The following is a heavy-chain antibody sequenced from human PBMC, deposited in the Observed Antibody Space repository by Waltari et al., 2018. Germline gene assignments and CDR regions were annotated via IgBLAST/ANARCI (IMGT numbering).Heavy chain of an antibody. CDR3: ASTEVGATYPWWFDP. Sequence: QVQLQQWGAGLLKPSETLSLTCAVYGGSFSGYYWSWIRQPPGKGLEWIGEINHSGSTNYNPALKRRVTISVDTSKSQFSLKLSSVTAADTAVYYCASTEVGATYPWWFDPWGQGTLVTVSS. CDR1: GGSFSGYY. CDR2: INHSGST. J-gene: IGHJ5*02. D-gene: IGHD1-26*01. V-gene: IGHV4-34*01.